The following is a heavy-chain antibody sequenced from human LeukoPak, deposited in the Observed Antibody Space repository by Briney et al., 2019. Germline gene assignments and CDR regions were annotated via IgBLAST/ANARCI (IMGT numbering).Heavy chain of an antibody. CDR1: GGSISSGGYY. D-gene: IGHD3-22*01. V-gene: IGHV4-31*03. Sequence: SETLSLTCTVSGGSISSGGYYWSWIRQHPGKGLEWIGYIYYSGSTYYNQSLKSRVTISVDTSKNQFSLKLSSVTAADTAVYYCAREGYYDSSGYYSSIYGYWGQGTLVTVSS. J-gene: IGHJ1*01. CDR3: AREGYYDSSGYYSSIYGY. CDR2: IYYSGST.